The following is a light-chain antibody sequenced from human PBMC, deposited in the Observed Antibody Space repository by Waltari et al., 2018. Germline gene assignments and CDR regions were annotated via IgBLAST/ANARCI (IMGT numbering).Light chain of an antibody. V-gene: IGKV1-5*03. J-gene: IGKJ2*01. Sequence: DIEMTQSPSFLSASVGDRVTITCRASHTLNTWLAWYQQKPGKPPRVLIYKTSTLETGVPSRFSGSASGTEFTLTISSLQPDDSATYYCQQYNSYSTFGQGTKLGIK. CDR1: HTLNTW. CDR2: KTS. CDR3: QQYNSYST.